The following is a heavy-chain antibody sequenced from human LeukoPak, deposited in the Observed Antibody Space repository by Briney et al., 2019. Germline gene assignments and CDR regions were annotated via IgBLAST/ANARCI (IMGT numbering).Heavy chain of an antibody. CDR1: GGSISSYH. J-gene: IGHJ4*02. V-gene: IGHV4-59*04. CDR2: IYYSGST. CDR3: ARMYSSGWYKGEFDY. D-gene: IGHD6-19*01. Sequence: SETLSLTCTVSGGSISSYHWSWIRQPPGKGLEWIGYIYYSGSTYYNPSLKSRVTISVDTSKNQFSLKLSSVTAADTAVYYCARMYSSGWYKGEFDYWGQGTLVTVSS.